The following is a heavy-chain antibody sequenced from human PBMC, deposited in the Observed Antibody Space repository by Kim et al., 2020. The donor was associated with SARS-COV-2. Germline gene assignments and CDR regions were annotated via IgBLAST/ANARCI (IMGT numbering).Heavy chain of an antibody. D-gene: IGHD1-26*01. Sequence: YADSVKGRFTVSRDNYKSTNSLQMSSLRVEDSAVYYCARVIVGPMRYIDYWGLGTLVTVSS. J-gene: IGHJ4*02. V-gene: IGHV3-23*01. CDR3: ARVIVGPMRYIDY.